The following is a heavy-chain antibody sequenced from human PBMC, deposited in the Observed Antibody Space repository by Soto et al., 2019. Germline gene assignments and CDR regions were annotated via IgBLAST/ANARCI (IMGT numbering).Heavy chain of an antibody. J-gene: IGHJ6*02. CDR3: AEGYCSSTSCSRYYYYGMDV. V-gene: IGHV4-39*01. D-gene: IGHD2-2*01. CDR1: GGYISSSSYY. Sequence: SETLSHTCTVSGGYISSSSYYWGWIRQPPGKGLEWIGSIYYSGSTYYNPSLKSRVTISVDTSKNQFSLKLSSVTAADTAVYYCAEGYCSSTSCSRYYYYGMDVWGQGTTVTVSS. CDR2: IYYSGST.